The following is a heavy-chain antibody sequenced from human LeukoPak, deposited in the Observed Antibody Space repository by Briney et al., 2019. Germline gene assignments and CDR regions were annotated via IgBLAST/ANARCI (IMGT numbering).Heavy chain of an antibody. Sequence: SQTLSLTCAISGDSVSTNSAAWNWIRQSPLRGLEWLGKTYYRSKWYNDYAASVRNRITVNPDTSKNQLSLQLNSVTPEDTAVYYCARDQPSLGDGYYYSDYWSQGTLVTVSS. D-gene: IGHD3-3*01. CDR1: GDSVSTNSAA. CDR3: ARDQPSLGDGYYYSDY. CDR2: TYYRSKWYN. V-gene: IGHV6-1*01. J-gene: IGHJ4*02.